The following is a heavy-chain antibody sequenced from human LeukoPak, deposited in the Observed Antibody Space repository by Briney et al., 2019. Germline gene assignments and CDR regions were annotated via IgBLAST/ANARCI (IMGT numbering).Heavy chain of an antibody. V-gene: IGHV1-18*01. J-gene: IGHJ4*02. CDR2: ISAYNGNT. Sequence: GASVKVSCKASGYTFTSYGIRWVRQAPGQGLEWMGWISAYNGNTNYAQKLQGRVTMTTDTSTSTAYMELRSLRSDDTAVYYCARDQGIAAAGISDYWGQGTLVTVSS. CDR1: GYTFTSYG. D-gene: IGHD6-13*01. CDR3: ARDQGIAAAGISDY.